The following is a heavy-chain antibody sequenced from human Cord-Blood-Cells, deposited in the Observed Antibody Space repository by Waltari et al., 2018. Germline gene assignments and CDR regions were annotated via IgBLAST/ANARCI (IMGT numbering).Heavy chain of an antibody. CDR1: GFTFSSSR. Sequence: VQLVESGRGVLQPGRSLRLSCAASGFTFSSSRMHWVRQAPGKGLEWVAVIWYDGSNKYYADSVKGRFTISRDNSKNTLYRQMNSLRAEDTAVYYCARNGVSSEYFDYWGQGTLVTVSS. D-gene: IGHD6-6*01. V-gene: IGHV3-33*01. J-gene: IGHJ4*02. CDR3: ARNGVSSEYFDY. CDR2: IWYDGSNK.